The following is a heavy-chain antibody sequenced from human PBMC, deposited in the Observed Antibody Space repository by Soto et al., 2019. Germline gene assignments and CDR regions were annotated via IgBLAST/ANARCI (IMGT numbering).Heavy chain of an antibody. CDR1: GFSLSTSGMC. D-gene: IGHD6-6*01. CDR2: IDWDDDK. CDR3: ARNREYSSSADAFDI. J-gene: IGHJ3*02. V-gene: IGHV2-70*11. Sequence: SGPTLVNPTQTLTLTCTFSGFSLSTSGMCVSWIRQPPGKALEWLARIDWDDDKYYSTSLKTRLTISKDTSKNQVVLTMTNMDPVDTATYYCARNREYSSSADAFDIWGQGTMVTVSS.